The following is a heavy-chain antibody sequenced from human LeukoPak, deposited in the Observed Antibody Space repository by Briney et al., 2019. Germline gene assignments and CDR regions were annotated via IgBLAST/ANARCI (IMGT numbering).Heavy chain of an antibody. CDR3: ARRDSPFDL. Sequence: WETLSLTCTGSGGSISSYYWSWIRQPPGKGLEWIGYIYYSGSTNYNPSLKSRVTISVDTSKKQFSLKVRSVTAADTAVYYCARRDSPFDLWGRGTLVTVS. J-gene: IGHJ2*01. CDR2: IYYSGST. D-gene: IGHD3-22*01. V-gene: IGHV4-59*01. CDR1: GGSISSYY.